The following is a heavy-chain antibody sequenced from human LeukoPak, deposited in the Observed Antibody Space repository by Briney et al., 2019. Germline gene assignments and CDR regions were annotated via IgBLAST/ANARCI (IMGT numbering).Heavy chain of an antibody. CDR1: GFTYSNYG. J-gene: IGHJ6*03. D-gene: IGHD2-15*01. V-gene: IGHV3-30*02. CDR3: AKDWKRIVVVGPITRHGNYMDV. CDR2: IRYDGSNK. Sequence: GGSLRLSCAASGFTYSNYGMHWVRQAPGKGLEWVAFIRYDGSNKYFADSLKGRFTISRDNSKNTLYLQMNSLRPEDTAVYFCAKDWKRIVVVGPITRHGNYMDVWGKGTTVTISS.